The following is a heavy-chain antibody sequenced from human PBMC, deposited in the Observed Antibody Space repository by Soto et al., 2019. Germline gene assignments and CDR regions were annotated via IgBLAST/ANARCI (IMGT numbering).Heavy chain of an antibody. D-gene: IGHD6-13*01. CDR1: GGSISSSSYY. V-gene: IGHV4-39*01. CDR2: IYYSGST. CDR3: ARQLAAAGKVGRYYYYGMDV. Sequence: SETLSLTCTVSGGSISSSSYYWGWIRQPPGKGLEWIGSIYYSGSTYYNPSLKSRVTISVDTSKNQFSLKLSSVTAADTAVYYCARQLAAAGKVGRYYYYGMDVWGQVPTVTFSS. J-gene: IGHJ6*02.